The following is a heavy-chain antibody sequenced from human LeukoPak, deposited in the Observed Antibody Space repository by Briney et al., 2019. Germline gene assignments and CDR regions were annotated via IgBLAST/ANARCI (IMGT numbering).Heavy chain of an antibody. CDR3: AREGEAAFDI. Sequence: SETLSLTCTVSGGSISSYYWSWIRQPPGKGLEWIGFIYYTGNTNYNPSLKSRVTISVDRSKNQFSLKLSSVTAADTAVYYCAREGEAAFDIWGQGTMVIVSS. CDR2: IYYTGNT. CDR1: GGSISSYY. J-gene: IGHJ3*02. V-gene: IGHV4-59*12. D-gene: IGHD3-16*01.